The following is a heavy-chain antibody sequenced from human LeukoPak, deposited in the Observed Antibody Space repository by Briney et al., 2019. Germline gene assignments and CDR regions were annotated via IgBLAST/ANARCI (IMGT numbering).Heavy chain of an antibody. CDR3: ASTPSPIFGVPGGYFDY. J-gene: IGHJ4*02. V-gene: IGHV4-30-2*01. D-gene: IGHD3-3*01. CDR1: GGSISSGGYY. CDR2: IYHSGST. Sequence: PSETLSLTCTVSGGSISSGGYYWSWIRQPPGKGLEWIGYIYHSGSTYYNPSLKSRVTISVDRSKNQFSLKLSSVTAADTAVYYCASTPSPIFGVPGGYFDYWGQGTLVTVSS.